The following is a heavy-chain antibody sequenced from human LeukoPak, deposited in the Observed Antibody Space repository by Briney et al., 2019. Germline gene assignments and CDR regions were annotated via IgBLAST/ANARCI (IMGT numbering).Heavy chain of an antibody. D-gene: IGHD2-21*02. J-gene: IGHJ5*02. V-gene: IGHV4-59*12. CDR3: ARDGLGGDCYSARCNWFDP. Sequence: PSETLSLTCAVSGGSISSYYWSWIRQPPGKGLEWIGYINYSGSTNYNPSLKSRVTMSVDTSKNQFSLKLSSVTAADTAVYYCARDGLGGDCYSARCNWFDPWGQGTLVTVSS. CDR1: GGSISSYY. CDR2: INYSGST.